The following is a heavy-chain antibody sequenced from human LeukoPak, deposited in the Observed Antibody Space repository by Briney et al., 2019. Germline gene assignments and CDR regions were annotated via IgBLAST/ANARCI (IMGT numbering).Heavy chain of an antibody. CDR3: ARDAEGYCSGGSCYSEGKWDAFDI. D-gene: IGHD2-15*01. V-gene: IGHV4-39*07. Sequence: SETLSLTYTVSGGSISSSSYYWGWIRQPPGKGLEWIGSIYYSGSTYYNPSLKSRVTISVDTSKNQFSLKLSSVTAADTAVYYCARDAEGYCSGGSCYSEGKWDAFDIWGQGTMVTVSS. J-gene: IGHJ3*02. CDR2: IYYSGST. CDR1: GGSISSSSYY.